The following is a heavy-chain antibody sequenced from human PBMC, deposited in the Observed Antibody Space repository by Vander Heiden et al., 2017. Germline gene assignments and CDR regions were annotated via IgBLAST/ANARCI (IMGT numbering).Heavy chain of an antibody. Sequence: EVQLLESGGGLVQPGGSLRLSCAASGFTFSSYAMTWVRQAPGKGLEWVSAISGSGGSTYYADSVKGRFTISRDNSKNTLYLQMNSLRAEDTAVYYCARVRGRTNYGMDVWGQGTTVTVSS. D-gene: IGHD3-10*01. CDR1: GFTFSSYA. CDR3: ARVRGRTNYGMDV. V-gene: IGHV3-23*01. CDR2: ISGSGGST. J-gene: IGHJ6*02.